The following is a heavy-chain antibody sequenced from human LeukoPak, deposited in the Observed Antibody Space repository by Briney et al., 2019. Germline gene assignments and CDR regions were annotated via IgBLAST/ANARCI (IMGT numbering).Heavy chain of an antibody. CDR3: ASEKIVGAAKLDY. V-gene: IGHV3-7*01. J-gene: IGHJ4*02. D-gene: IGHD1-26*01. Sequence: GGSLRLSCAASGLTFSSHWMHWVRQAPGKGLEWVANIKQDGSEKYYVDSVKGRFTISRDNVKNSLFLQMNSLRAEDTAAYYCASEKIVGAAKLDYWGQGTLVTVSS. CDR2: IKQDGSEK. CDR1: GLTFSSHW.